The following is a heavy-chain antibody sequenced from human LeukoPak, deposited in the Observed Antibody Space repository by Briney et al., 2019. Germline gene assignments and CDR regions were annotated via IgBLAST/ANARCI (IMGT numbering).Heavy chain of an antibody. D-gene: IGHD5-18*01. CDR1: GFTFSGYW. Sequence: PGGSLRLSCAASGFTFSGYWMTWVRQAPGKGLEWVANIKEDGTEEYYVDSVKGRFTISRDNAKNSLYLQMNNLRAEDTAVYYCARDRGYFYWGQGTLVTVSS. J-gene: IGHJ4*02. CDR3: ARDRGYFY. CDR2: IKEDGTEE. V-gene: IGHV3-7*01.